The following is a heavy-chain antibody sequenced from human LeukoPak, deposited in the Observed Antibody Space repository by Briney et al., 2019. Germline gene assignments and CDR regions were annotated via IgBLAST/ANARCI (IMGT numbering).Heavy chain of an antibody. CDR3: ARGIAVAGTLQSYYYYYYMDV. CDR2: TNYRSKWYK. V-gene: IGHV6-1*01. D-gene: IGHD6-19*01. CDR1: GDSVSSNSAA. J-gene: IGHJ6*03. Sequence: SQTLSLTCAISGDSVSSNSAAWNWIRQSPSRGLEWLGRTNYRSKWYKDYAVSVKSRITINPDTSKNQFSLQLNSVTPEDTAVYYCARGIAVAGTLQSYYYYYYMDVWGKGTTVTISS.